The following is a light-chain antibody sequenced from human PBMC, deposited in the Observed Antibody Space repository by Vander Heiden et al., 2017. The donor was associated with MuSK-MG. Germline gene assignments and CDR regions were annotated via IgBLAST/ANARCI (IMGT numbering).Light chain of an antibody. CDR1: QSIRSW. J-gene: IGKJ1*01. CDR3: QQYDTYSWT. V-gene: IGKV1-5*01. Sequence: DIEMTQSPSTLSASVGDRVTITCRASQSIRSWVAWYQQKPGKAPNVLIYDAASLESGVPSRFTGSGSGTEFTLTISSLQPDDFATYYCQQYDTYSWTFGQGTKVEIK. CDR2: DAA.